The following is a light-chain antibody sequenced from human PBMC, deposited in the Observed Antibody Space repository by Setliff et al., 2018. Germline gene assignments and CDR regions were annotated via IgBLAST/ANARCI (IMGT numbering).Light chain of an antibody. Sequence: QSVLTQPASVSGSPGQWITISCSGTSSDVGGYNYVSWYQQHPGKAPKLMIYDVTNRPSGISNRFSGSKSGNTASLTISGLQVEDDADYYCSSYTTSGTYVFGTGTKVTVL. V-gene: IGLV2-14*03. CDR3: SSYTTSGTYV. CDR1: SSDVGGYNY. CDR2: DVT. J-gene: IGLJ1*01.